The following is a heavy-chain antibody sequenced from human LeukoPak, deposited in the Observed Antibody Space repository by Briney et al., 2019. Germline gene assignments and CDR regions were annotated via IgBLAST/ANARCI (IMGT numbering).Heavy chain of an antibody. Sequence: GGSLRLSCAASGFTFSSYGMHWVRQAAGKGLEWVAVISYDGSNKYYADSVKGRFTIYRDNSKNTLYLQMNSLRAEDTAVYYCARDYDSGHGSIFDYWGQGTLVTVSS. CDR1: GFTFSSYG. J-gene: IGHJ4*02. CDR2: ISYDGSNK. D-gene: IGHD3-22*01. CDR3: ARDYDSGHGSIFDY. V-gene: IGHV3-30*03.